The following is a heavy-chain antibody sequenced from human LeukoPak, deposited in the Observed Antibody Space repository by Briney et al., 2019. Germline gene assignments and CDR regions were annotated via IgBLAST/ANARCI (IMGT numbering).Heavy chain of an antibody. J-gene: IGHJ4*02. CDR1: GFTFSSYG. V-gene: IGHV3-30*18. CDR2: ISYDGSNK. Sequence: GGSLRLSCAASGFTFSSYGMHWVRQAPGKGLEWVAVISYDGSNKYHADSVKGRFTISRDNSKNTLYLQMNSLRAEDTALYYCAKVRYVGYYFDTWGQGTLVTVSS. D-gene: IGHD3-9*01. CDR3: AKVRYVGYYFDT.